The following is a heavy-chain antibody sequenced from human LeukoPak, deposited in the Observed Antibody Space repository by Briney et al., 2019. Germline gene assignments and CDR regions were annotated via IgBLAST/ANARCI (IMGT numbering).Heavy chain of an antibody. CDR3: ARDPSNSSGWYVYFDY. CDR2: ISAYNGDT. CDR1: GYTFTIYG. J-gene: IGHJ4*02. V-gene: IGHV1-18*04. D-gene: IGHD6-19*01. Sequence: GASVKVSCKASGYTFTIYGISWVRQAPGQGLEWMGWISAYNGDTKYAQKLQGRVTMTTDTSTSTAYMELRSLRSDDTAVYYCARDPSNSSGWYVYFDYWGQGTLSPSPQ.